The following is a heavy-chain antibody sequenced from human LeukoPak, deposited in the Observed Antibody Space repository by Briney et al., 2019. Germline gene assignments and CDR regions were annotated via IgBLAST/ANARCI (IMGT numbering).Heavy chain of an antibody. CDR3: ARGYYDDSGGYYYV. J-gene: IGHJ4*02. D-gene: IGHD3-22*01. CDR1: GYTFTGYY. V-gene: IGHV1-2*02. CDR2: INPNSGGT. Sequence: ASVKVSCKASGYTFTGYYMRWVRQAPGQGLEWMGWINPNSGGTNYAQKFQGRVTMTRDTSISTAYMELSRLRSDDTAVYYCARGYYDDSGGYYYVWGQGTLVTVSS.